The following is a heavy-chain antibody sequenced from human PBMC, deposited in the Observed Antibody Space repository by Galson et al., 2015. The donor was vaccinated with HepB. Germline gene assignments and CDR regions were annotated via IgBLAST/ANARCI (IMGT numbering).Heavy chain of an antibody. V-gene: IGHV4-34*01. J-gene: IGHJ4*02. CDR3: AREGSLSGYHPFDY. Sequence: SETLSLTCTVYGGSFSGYYWSWIRQPPGKGLEWIGEINHSGSTNYNPSLKSRVTISVDTSKNQFSLKLSSVTAADTAVYYCAREGSLSGYHPFDYWGQGTLVTVSS. CDR1: GGSFSGYY. CDR2: INHSGST. D-gene: IGHD5-12*01.